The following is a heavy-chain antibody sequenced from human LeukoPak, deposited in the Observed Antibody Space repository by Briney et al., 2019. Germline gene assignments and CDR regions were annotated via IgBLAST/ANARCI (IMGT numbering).Heavy chain of an antibody. CDR3: ARQGEDIPNWFDP. D-gene: IGHD2-15*01. J-gene: IGHJ5*02. V-gene: IGHV5-51*01. CDR2: IYPGDSDT. Sequence: GESLKISXKGSGYSFTSYWIGWVRQTPGKGLEWMGIIYPGDSDTRYSPSFQGQVTISADKSISTAYLQWSSLKASDTAMYYCARQGEDIPNWFDPWGQGTLVTVSS. CDR1: GYSFTSYW.